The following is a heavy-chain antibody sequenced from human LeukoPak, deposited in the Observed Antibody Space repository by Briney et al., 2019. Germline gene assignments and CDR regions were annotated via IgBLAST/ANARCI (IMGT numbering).Heavy chain of an antibody. J-gene: IGHJ4*02. D-gene: IGHD3-9*01. Sequence: SETLSLTCTVSGGSISSSTYYWGWIRQPPGKGLEWVGNVYYSGSTYYNPSLKSRVTIPVDTSKRHFSLKLTSVTAADTAVYYCARGSYDVLTGYSTLGEYWGQGTLVTVSS. V-gene: IGHV4-39*02. CDR3: ARGSYDVLTGYSTLGEY. CDR1: GGSISSSTYY. CDR2: VYYSGST.